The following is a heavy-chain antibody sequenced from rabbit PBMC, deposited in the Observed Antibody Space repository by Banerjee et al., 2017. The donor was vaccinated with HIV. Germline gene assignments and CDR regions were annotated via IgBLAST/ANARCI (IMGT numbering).Heavy chain of an antibody. D-gene: IGHD6-1*01. J-gene: IGHJ4*01. CDR2: IYTSGAST. Sequence: QQQLEESGGGLVKPGGTLTLTCKASGIDFSNYYYMCWVRQAPGKGLELIACIYTSGASTWYASWVNGRFTISRSTSLNTVDLKMTSLTVADTATYFCGRDRDGDAGYGSLALWGPGTLVTVS. CDR3: GRDRDGDAGYGSLAL. CDR1: GIDFSNYYY. V-gene: IGHV1S43*01.